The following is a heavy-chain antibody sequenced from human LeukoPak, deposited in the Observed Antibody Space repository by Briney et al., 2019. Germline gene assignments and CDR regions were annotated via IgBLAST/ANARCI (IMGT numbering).Heavy chain of an antibody. D-gene: IGHD2-2*01. V-gene: IGHV3-21*01. CDR2: ISSSSSYI. CDR1: GFTFSSYS. Sequence: GGSLRLSCAASGFTFSSYSMNWVRQAPGKGLEWVSSISSSSSYIYYADSVKGRFTISRDNAKNSLYLQMNSLRAEDTAVYYCARDNHYRSSTSCYEREYYYYYMDVWGKGTTVTVSS. J-gene: IGHJ6*03. CDR3: ARDNHYRSSTSCYEREYYYYYMDV.